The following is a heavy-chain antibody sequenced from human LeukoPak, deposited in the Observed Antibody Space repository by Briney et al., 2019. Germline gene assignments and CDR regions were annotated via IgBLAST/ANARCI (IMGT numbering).Heavy chain of an antibody. J-gene: IGHJ5*02. V-gene: IGHV5-51*01. CDR1: GYSFTIYC. CDR3: ARVSSPNPGRVDP. D-gene: IGHD1-26*01. Sequence: ASLKLSRKGSGYSFTIYCIGWVRQMPGKGLGWVWIIYPGDSDTRYNPPFQGQVTISADKSISTAYLQWSSLKASDTAMYYCARVSSPNPGRVDPWGQGTLVPVSS. CDR2: IYPGDSDT.